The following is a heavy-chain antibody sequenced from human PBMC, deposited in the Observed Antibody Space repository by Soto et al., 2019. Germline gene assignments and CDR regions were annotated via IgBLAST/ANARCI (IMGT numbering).Heavy chain of an antibody. CDR2: IYYSGGT. D-gene: IGHD3-3*01. V-gene: IGHV4-39*01. Sequence: SETLSLTCTVSGGSISSSSYYWGWIRQPPGKGLEWIGSIYYSGGTYYNPSLKSRVTISVDTSKNQFSLKLSSVTAADTAVYYCARLTIFGTYYYYYGMDVWGQGTTVTVSS. CDR1: GGSISSSSYY. J-gene: IGHJ6*02. CDR3: ARLTIFGTYYYYYGMDV.